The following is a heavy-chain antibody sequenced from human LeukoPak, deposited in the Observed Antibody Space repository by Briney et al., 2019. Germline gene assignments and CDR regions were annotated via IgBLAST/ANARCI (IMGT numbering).Heavy chain of an antibody. Sequence: PGGSLRLSCAASGFTFSTNAMTWVRQAPGKGLEWVSSITGSGGSTYYADSVKGRFTISRDTSKNTLYLQMNSLRAEDTAVYYCAKRVEDSFGELSYWGQGTLVTVSS. V-gene: IGHV3-23*01. J-gene: IGHJ4*02. CDR1: GFTFSTNA. CDR3: AKRVEDSFGELSY. D-gene: IGHD3-10*01. CDR2: ITGSGGST.